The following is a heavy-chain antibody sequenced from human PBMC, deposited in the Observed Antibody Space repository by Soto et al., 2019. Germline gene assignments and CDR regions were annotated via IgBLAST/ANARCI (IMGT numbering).Heavy chain of an antibody. V-gene: IGHV1-69*13. Sequence: SVKVSCKASGGTFSSYPISWVRQAPGQGLEWMGGIIPIFGTVNYAQKLQGRVTITADESTSTAYMELSSLRSEDTAVYYCARGNHRWLQLWYFDLWGRGTLVTVSS. CDR2: IIPIFGTV. CDR3: ARGNHRWLQLWYFDL. D-gene: IGHD5-12*01. CDR1: GGTFSSYP. J-gene: IGHJ2*01.